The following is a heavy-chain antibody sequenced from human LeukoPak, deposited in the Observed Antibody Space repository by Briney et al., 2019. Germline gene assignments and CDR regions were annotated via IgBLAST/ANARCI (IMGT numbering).Heavy chain of an antibody. CDR2: ISGSVGTI. CDR1: GFTFSSYG. D-gene: IGHD6-13*01. CDR3: PTIRGYSSSWPFDY. Sequence: GGSLRLSCAASGFTFSSYGVSWGRQAPGQGLEWVSSISGSVGTIYYADSVKGRFSISRDNSKNTLYLQMNSLKTEDTAVYYCPTIRGYSSSWPFDYWGQGILVTVAS. V-gene: IGHV3-23*01. J-gene: IGHJ4*02.